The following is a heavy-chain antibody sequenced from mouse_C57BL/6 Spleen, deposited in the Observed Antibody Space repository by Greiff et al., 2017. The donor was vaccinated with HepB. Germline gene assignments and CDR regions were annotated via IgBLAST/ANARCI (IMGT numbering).Heavy chain of an antibody. CDR2: IDPSDSYT. CDR3: ARPPPTTIEGFAY. J-gene: IGHJ3*01. D-gene: IGHD1-1*02. CDR1: GYTFTSYW. Sequence: QVQLQQPGAELVRPGTSVKLSCKASGYTFTSYWMHWVKQRPGQGLEWIGVIDPSDSYTNYNQKFKGKATLTVDTSSSTAYMQLSSLTSEDSAVYYCARPPPTTIEGFAYWGQGTLVTVSA. V-gene: IGHV1-59*01.